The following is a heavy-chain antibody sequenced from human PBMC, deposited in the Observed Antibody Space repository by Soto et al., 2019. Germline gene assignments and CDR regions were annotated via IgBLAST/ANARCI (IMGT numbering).Heavy chain of an antibody. J-gene: IGHJ4*02. CDR2: IYPGDSDT. D-gene: IGHD2-2*01. V-gene: IGHV5-51*01. Sequence: GESLKISCKTSGYTFANYWSDWVRQMPGKGLEWVGIIYPGDSDTVYSPSFQGQVTISADKSISTAYLQWSSLKASDTAMYYCARSTQRSTSCYHYWGQGTLVTVSS. CDR1: GYTFANYW. CDR3: ARSTQRSTSCYHY.